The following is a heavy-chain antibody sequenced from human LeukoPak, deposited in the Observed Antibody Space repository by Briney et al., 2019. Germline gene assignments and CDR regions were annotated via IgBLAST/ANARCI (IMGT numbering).Heavy chain of an antibody. CDR3: AVYYDSSGHYGAFDN. J-gene: IGHJ4*02. Sequence: SETLSLTCTVSGDSISSHYWSWIRQPPGKGLEWIGYIYYSGSTNYNPSLKSRVSISLDTSKSQFSLKLNSVTAADTAVYYCAVYYDSSGHYGAFDNWGQGALVTVSS. V-gene: IGHV4-59*11. CDR1: GDSISSHY. CDR2: IYYSGST. D-gene: IGHD3-22*01.